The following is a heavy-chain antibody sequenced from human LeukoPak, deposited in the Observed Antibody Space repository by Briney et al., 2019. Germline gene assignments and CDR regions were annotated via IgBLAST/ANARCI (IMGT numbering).Heavy chain of an antibody. Sequence: ASVKVSCKASGYTFISYAMHWVRRAPGERLEWMGWINAGNGDTKYSQKFQGRVTITRDTSASTAYMELSSLRSEDTAVYYCARRQYSSSWYEYYFDYWGQGTLVTVSS. CDR1: GYTFISYA. V-gene: IGHV1-3*01. J-gene: IGHJ4*02. CDR2: INAGNGDT. CDR3: ARRQYSSSWYEYYFDY. D-gene: IGHD6-13*01.